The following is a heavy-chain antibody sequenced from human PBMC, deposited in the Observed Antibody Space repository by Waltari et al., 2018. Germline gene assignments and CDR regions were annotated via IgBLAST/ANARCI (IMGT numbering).Heavy chain of an antibody. J-gene: IGHJ1*01. CDR2: MQYRGST. CDR3: GRIAFGDDGGYFQH. Sequence: QLQLQESGPGLVKPLETLSLPCTVSGGSLSTNYNWGWIRQPPGKGLEWMGNMQYRGSTFYNPSLKSRVTISLDTSKNQFSMRLNSVGAADTAVYFCGRIAFGDDGGYFQHWGQGTLVTVSS. D-gene: IGHD4-17*01. CDR1: GGSLSTNYN. V-gene: IGHV4-39*01.